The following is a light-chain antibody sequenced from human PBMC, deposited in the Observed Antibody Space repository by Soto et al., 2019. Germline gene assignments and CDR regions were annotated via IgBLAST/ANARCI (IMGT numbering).Light chain of an antibody. CDR1: QRVSRSY. CDR3: QQYGSSPLT. V-gene: IGKV3-20*01. CDR2: GAS. J-gene: IGKJ4*01. Sequence: EIVLTPSPGTLSLFPGERANLSCRASQRVSRSYLGWYPQKPGQAPRLLIYGASSRATGIPDRFSGSGSGTDFTLTISRLEPEDFAVYYCQQYGSSPLTFGGGTKVEIK.